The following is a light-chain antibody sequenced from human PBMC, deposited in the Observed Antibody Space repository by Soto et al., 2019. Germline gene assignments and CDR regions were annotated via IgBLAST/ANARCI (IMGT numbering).Light chain of an antibody. CDR1: QGVGGR. V-gene: IGKV1-12*01. Sequence: IQMTQSPSSVSASAGDRVTMTCRASQGVGGRLAWYQQKPGKVPKLLIYATSSLHSGVPSRFSGSGSGTDFTLSISSLQPEDFATYYCQQTHSLPLSFGPGTKVDIK. CDR2: ATS. J-gene: IGKJ3*01. CDR3: QQTHSLPLS.